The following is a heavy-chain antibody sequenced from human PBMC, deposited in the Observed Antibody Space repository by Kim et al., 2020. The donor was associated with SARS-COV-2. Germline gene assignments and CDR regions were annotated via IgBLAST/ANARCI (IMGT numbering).Heavy chain of an antibody. Sequence: SETLSLTCTVSGGSISSSSYYWAWIRQPPGKGLEWIASIYYSGTNYSNPSLNSRVTISVDTSKNQFTLKLSSVPAADTALYYCAGLIFCTLVVCYSDIDYWGQGTLVTVSS. CDR3: AGLIFCTLVVCYSDIDY. CDR2: IYYSGTN. CDR1: GGSISSSSYY. V-gene: IGHV4-39*01. D-gene: IGHD2-8*01. J-gene: IGHJ4*02.